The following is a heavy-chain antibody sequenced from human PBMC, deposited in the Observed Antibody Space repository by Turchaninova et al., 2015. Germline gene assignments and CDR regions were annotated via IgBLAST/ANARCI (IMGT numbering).Heavy chain of an antibody. CDR3: ARGGTYFKGFEF. CDR1: CVRVALISAS. V-gene: IGHV6-1*01. Sequence: VQLQQSGPGLVTPRPTDQPTCAIACVRVALISASWNWIRQYPAKGLEGLGRTYDRSRWDNDYALSVKIRITINSDTSENQFSLRLNSVTPEDTAVYYCARGGTYFKGFEFWGQGALVTVSS. J-gene: IGHJ4*02. D-gene: IGHD1-26*01. CDR2: TYDRSRWDN.